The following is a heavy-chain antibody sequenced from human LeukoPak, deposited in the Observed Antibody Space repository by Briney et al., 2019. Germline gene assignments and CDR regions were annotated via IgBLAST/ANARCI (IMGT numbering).Heavy chain of an antibody. CDR2: IYYSGST. J-gene: IGHJ4*02. Sequence: SETLSLTCTVSGGSISSGDYYWSWIRQPPGKGLEWIGYIYYSGSTYYNPSLKSRVTISVDTSKNHFSLKLSSVTAADTAVYYCAREPGIAAAGPFDHWGQGILVTVSS. D-gene: IGHD6-13*01. V-gene: IGHV4-30-4*08. CDR3: AREPGIAAAGPFDH. CDR1: GGSISSGDYY.